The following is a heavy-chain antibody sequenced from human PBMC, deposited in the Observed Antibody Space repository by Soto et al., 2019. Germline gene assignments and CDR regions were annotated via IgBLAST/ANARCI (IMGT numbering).Heavy chain of an antibody. V-gene: IGHV3-21*01. CDR2: ISSSSYI. CDR3: ARMRRGSDYFDY. J-gene: IGHJ4*02. CDR1: GFTFSSYS. Sequence: PGVSLRLSCSASGFTFSSYSMNCVRHAPGKGLEWVSSISSSSYIYYADSVKGRFTISRDNAKNSLYLQMNSLRAEDTAVYYCARMRRGSDYFDYWGQGTLVTVSS. D-gene: IGHD6-25*01.